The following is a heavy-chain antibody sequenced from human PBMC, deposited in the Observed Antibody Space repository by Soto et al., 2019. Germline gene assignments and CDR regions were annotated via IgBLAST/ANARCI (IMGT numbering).Heavy chain of an antibody. J-gene: IGHJ4*02. D-gene: IGHD3-10*02. Sequence: HPGGSLRLSCAASGFTFSSYGMHWVRQAPGKGLEWVAVISYDGSNKYYADSVKGRFTISRDNSKNTLYLQMNSLRAEDTAVYYCASIALTMSQTNDYWGQGTLVTVSS. CDR2: ISYDGSNK. CDR3: ASIALTMSQTNDY. V-gene: IGHV3-30*03. CDR1: GFTFSSYG.